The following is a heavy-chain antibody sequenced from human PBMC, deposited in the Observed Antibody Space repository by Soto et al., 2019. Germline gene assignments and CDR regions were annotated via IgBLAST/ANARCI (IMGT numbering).Heavy chain of an antibody. J-gene: IGHJ4*02. CDR1: GYSFTSFW. Sequence: PGESLKISCKGSGYSFTSFWIAWVRQMPGKGLEWMGIIYPGDSDTRYSPSFQGQVTFSADKSSSTAYLQWSSLKASDTAMYFCARTRSITGTGSIDYWGQGTLVTV. V-gene: IGHV5-51*01. D-gene: IGHD1-20*01. CDR2: IYPGDSDT. CDR3: ARTRSITGTGSIDY.